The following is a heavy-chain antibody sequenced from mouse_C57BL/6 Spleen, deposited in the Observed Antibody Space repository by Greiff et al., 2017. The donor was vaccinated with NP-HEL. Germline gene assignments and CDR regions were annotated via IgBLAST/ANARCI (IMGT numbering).Heavy chain of an antibody. Sequence: QVQLQQPGTELVKPGASVKLSCKASGYTFTSYWMHWVKQRPGQGLEWIGNINPSNGGTNYNEKFKGKATLTVDKSSSTAYMQLSSLTSEDAAVYYCARWGRGWDLDFDYWGQGTTLTVSS. CDR1: GYTFTSYW. J-gene: IGHJ2*01. CDR3: ARWGRGWDLDFDY. V-gene: IGHV1-53*01. D-gene: IGHD4-1*01. CDR2: INPSNGGT.